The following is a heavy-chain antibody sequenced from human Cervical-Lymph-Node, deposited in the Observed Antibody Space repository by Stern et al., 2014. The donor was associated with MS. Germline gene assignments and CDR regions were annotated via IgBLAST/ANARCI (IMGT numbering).Heavy chain of an antibody. CDR2: IFWGYEK. D-gene: IGHD3-22*01. CDR1: GFSLSTTGVA. CDR3: AHTPYDSSGLDAFDI. Sequence: QVTLRESGPTLVKPTQTLTLTCTFSGFSLSTTGVAVGWIRQPPGKALEWLGLIFWGYEKHYSPSLRSRLTISRVTSENQVVLTVTNMNPVDSATYYCAHTPYDSSGLDAFDIWGQGTMVTVSS. J-gene: IGHJ3*02. V-gene: IGHV2-5*02.